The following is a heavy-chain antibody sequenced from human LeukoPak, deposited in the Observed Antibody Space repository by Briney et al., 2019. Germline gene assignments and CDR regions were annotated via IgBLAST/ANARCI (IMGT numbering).Heavy chain of an antibody. J-gene: IGHJ4*02. V-gene: IGHV4-61*02. Sequence: SQTLSLSCTVSGGSISSGSYYWSWIRQPAGKGLEWIGRIYTSGSTNYNPSLKSRVTISVDTFKNQFSLKLSSVTAADTAVYYCAREGVVTADYWGQGTLVTVSS. D-gene: IGHD3-22*01. CDR1: GGSISSGSYY. CDR2: IYTSGST. CDR3: AREGVVTADY.